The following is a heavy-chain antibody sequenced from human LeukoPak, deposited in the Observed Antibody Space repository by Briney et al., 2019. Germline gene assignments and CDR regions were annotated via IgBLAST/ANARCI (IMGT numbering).Heavy chain of an antibody. CDR3: AREALSGKPDY. CDR1: GGSISSSSYY. D-gene: IGHD3-3*01. V-gene: IGHV4-39*07. J-gene: IGHJ4*02. Sequence: SETLSLTCTVSGGSISSSSYYWGWIRQPPGKGLEWIGSIYYSGSTYYNPSLKSRVTISVDTSKNQFSLKLSSVTAADTAVYYCAREALSGKPDYWGQGTLVTVSS. CDR2: IYYSGST.